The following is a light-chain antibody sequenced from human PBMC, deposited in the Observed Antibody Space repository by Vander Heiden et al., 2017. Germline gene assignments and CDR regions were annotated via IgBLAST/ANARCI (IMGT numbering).Light chain of an antibody. CDR3: QAWDSSTVV. Sequence: SYELTQPPSVSVSPGQTASITCSGDKLGDKYACWYQQKSGQSPVLVIYQDSKRPSGIPERFSGSNSGKTATLTISGTQAMDEADYYCQAWDSSTVVFGGGTKLTVL. V-gene: IGLV3-1*01. CDR1: KLGDKY. CDR2: QDS. J-gene: IGLJ2*01.